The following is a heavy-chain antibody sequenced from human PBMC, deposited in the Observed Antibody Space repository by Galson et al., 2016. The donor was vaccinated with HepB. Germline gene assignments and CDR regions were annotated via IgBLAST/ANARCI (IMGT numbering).Heavy chain of an antibody. CDR3: ARVLFWFGEQPGDALDI. CDR1: GFTFSSYS. J-gene: IGHJ3*02. V-gene: IGHV3-21*01. CDR2: VSIGSSHI. Sequence: SLRLSCAASGFTFSSYSMSWVRQAPGKGLEWVSFVSIGSSHIYYADSVKGRFTVSRDNAKNSVYLQMNSLRAEDTAIYYCARVLFWFGEQPGDALDIWGQGTMVTISS. D-gene: IGHD3-10*01.